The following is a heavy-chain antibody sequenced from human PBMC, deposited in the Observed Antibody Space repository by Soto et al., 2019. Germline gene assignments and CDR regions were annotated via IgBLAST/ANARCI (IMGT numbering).Heavy chain of an antibody. D-gene: IGHD5-12*01. CDR1: GGSISSGGYS. V-gene: IGHV4-30-2*01. Sequence: QLQLQESGSGLVKPSQTLSLTCAVSGGSISSGGYSWSWIRQPPGKGLEWIGYIYHSGSTYYNPPLKRRVTIAVDSSKNQFSLKLSSVTAADTAVYYCAAGGGLPRYYWGQGTLVTVSS. CDR2: IYHSGST. CDR3: AAGGGLPRYY. J-gene: IGHJ4*02.